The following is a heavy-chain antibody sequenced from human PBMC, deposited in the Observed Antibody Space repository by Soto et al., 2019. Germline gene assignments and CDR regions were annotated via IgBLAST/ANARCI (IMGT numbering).Heavy chain of an antibody. CDR3: ARDRGDYEGLVPYYFDH. CDR1: GFTLSSFS. V-gene: IGHV3-21*02. Sequence: EVQLVESGGGLVKPGGSLRLSRAASGFTLSSFSMNWVRQAPGKGLEWVSSISGNSRYIYYADSQKGRFTVSRDNAKNSLYLQINSLRAEDTAVYYCARDRGDYEGLVPYYFDHWGQGTLVTVSS. J-gene: IGHJ4*02. D-gene: IGHD4-17*01. CDR2: ISGNSRYI.